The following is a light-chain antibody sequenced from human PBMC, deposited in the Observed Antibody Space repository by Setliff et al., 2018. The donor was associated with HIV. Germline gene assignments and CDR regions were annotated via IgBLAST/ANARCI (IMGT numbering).Light chain of an antibody. CDR2: EVT. Sequence: QSALTQPASVSGSPGQSITMSCTGTSSDVGGYNYVSWYQHHPGKAPKLMIYEVTNRPSGVSSRFSGSKSGNTASLTISGVQAEDEADYYCSSYTSNSTLYVFGTGTKVTVL. J-gene: IGLJ1*01. CDR1: SSDVGGYNY. V-gene: IGLV2-14*01. CDR3: SSYTSNSTLYV.